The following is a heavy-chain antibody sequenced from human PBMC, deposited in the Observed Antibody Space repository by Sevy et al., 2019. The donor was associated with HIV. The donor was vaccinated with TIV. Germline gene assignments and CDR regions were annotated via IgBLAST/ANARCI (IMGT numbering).Heavy chain of an antibody. CDR1: GASISNYY. D-gene: IGHD6-6*01. CDR2: LYYGGRT. Sequence: SETLSLTCTVSGASISNYYWSLIRQPPGKGLEWIAYLYYGGRTNYNPSLKSRVTISVDKSKNQFSLKLISVTAADTAVYYCARHSIAARSWYFDLWGRGTLVTVSS. CDR3: ARHSIAARSWYFDL. V-gene: IGHV4-59*01. J-gene: IGHJ2*01.